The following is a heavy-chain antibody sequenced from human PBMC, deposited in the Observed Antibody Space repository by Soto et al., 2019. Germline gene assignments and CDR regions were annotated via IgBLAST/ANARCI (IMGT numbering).Heavy chain of an antibody. CDR2: INPKSGGA. V-gene: IGHV1-2*04. Sequence: QVHLVQSGAEVKKPGASVKVSCKASGYTFTGYYIHWVRQAPGQGLEWMGWINPKSGGANIEQKFQGWVTMTRDTSISPTYMELSTLRSNDTAVYYCARDYYDGSASYGIEFWGQGTMVTVAS. CDR1: GYTFTGYY. CDR3: ARDYYDGSASYGIEF. J-gene: IGHJ3*01. D-gene: IGHD3-16*01.